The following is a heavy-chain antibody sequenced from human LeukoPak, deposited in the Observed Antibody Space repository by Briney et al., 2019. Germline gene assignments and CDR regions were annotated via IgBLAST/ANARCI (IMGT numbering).Heavy chain of an antibody. Sequence: IYPGDSDTRYSPSFQGQVTISADKSISTAYLQWSSLKASDTAMYYCARRRSSSSGGWGMDVWGQGTTVTVSS. CDR3: ARRRSSSSGGWGMDV. J-gene: IGHJ6*02. V-gene: IGHV5-51*01. CDR2: IYPGDSDT. D-gene: IGHD6-6*01.